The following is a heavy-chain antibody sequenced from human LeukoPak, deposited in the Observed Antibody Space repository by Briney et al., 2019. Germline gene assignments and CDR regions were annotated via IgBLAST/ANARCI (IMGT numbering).Heavy chain of an antibody. CDR3: AKDQGYSGYDPLDY. J-gene: IGHJ4*02. CDR2: ISGSGGRT. Sequence: PGGSLRLSCAASGFTFSSYAMSWVRQAPGKGLEWVSAISGSGGRTYYADSVKGRVTISRDNSKNTLYLQMNSLRAEDTAVYYCAKDQGYSGYDPLDYWGQGTLVTVSS. D-gene: IGHD5-12*01. V-gene: IGHV3-23*01. CDR1: GFTFSSYA.